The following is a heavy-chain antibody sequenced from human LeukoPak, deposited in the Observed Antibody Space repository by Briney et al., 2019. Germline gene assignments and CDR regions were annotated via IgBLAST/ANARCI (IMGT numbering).Heavy chain of an antibody. Sequence: SETLSLTCSGSGGSLDPYYWSWIRQPPGKGLEWIGYFFYSGSTNYNPSFNSRVIISIDTAKNQISLSLRSVTAADTAVYYCARETNPFYSGSDPWGQGTLVTVSS. CDR1: GGSLDPYY. J-gene: IGHJ5*02. D-gene: IGHD5-12*01. V-gene: IGHV4-59*01. CDR3: ARETNPFYSGSDP. CDR2: FFYSGST.